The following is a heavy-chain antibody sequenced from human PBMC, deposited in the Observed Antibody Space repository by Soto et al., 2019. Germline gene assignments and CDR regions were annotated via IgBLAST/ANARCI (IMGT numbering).Heavy chain of an antibody. D-gene: IGHD3-3*01. CDR3: ARVNWELFGVVIAPSPLDY. CDR1: GYTFTSYD. J-gene: IGHJ4*02. Sequence: ASVKVSCKASGYTFTSYDINRVRQATGQGLEWMGWMDPNSGNTGYAQKFHGRVTMTKNTSISTANMELSSLRAEDTAVYDCARVNWELFGVVIAPSPLDYWGQGTLVTVSS. CDR2: MDPNSGNT. V-gene: IGHV1-8*01.